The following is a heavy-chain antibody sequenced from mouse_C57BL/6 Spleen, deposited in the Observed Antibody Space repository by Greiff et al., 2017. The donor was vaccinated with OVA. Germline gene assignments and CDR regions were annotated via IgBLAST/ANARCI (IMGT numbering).Heavy chain of an antibody. CDR1: GYSITSGYY. Sequence: ESGPGLVKPSQSLSLTCSVTGYSITSGYYWNWIRQFPGNKLEWMGYISYDGSNNYNPSLKNRISITRDTSKNQFFLKLNSVTTEDTATYYCARSGPGRYFDVWGTGTTVTVSS. CDR2: ISYDGSN. CDR3: ARSGPGRYFDV. J-gene: IGHJ1*03. V-gene: IGHV3-6*01.